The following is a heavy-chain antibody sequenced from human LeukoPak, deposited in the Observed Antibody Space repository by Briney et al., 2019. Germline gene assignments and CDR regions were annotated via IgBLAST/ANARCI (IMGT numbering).Heavy chain of an antibody. D-gene: IGHD6-19*01. Sequence: PGRSLRLSCAASGFTFSSYGMHWVRQAPGKGLEWVAVIWYDGSNKYYADSVKGRSTISRDNSKNTLYLQMNSLRDEDTAVYYCARDTSSGCDYWGQGTLVTVSS. V-gene: IGHV3-33*01. CDR1: GFTFSSYG. CDR3: ARDTSSGCDY. J-gene: IGHJ4*02. CDR2: IWYDGSNK.